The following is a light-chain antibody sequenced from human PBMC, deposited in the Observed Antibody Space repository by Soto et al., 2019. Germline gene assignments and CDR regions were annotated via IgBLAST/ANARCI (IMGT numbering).Light chain of an antibody. CDR3: QQYGSSGA. J-gene: IGKJ1*01. V-gene: IGKV3D-20*01. CDR2: DAT. CDR1: HSVSSY. Sequence: STKYPATLSLPLGVRAALSCGASHSVSSYLAWYQQKPGQAPRLLYYDATIRAAGIPNRFSGGGCGTDFTLTISMLEPEFFAYYCYQQYGSSGAFGQGTKVDIK.